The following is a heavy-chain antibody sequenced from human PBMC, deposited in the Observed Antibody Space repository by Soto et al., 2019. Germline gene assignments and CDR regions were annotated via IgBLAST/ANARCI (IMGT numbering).Heavy chain of an antibody. D-gene: IGHD1-20*01. Sequence: ASVKVSCKASGYTFTGYYMHWVRQAPGQGLEWMGWINPNSGGTNYAQKFQGRVTMTRDTSISTAYMELSRLRSDDTAVYYCARDGIRTSYYYYGMDVWGQGTTVTVSS. J-gene: IGHJ6*02. CDR1: GYTFTGYY. CDR2: INPNSGGT. CDR3: ARDGIRTSYYYYGMDV. V-gene: IGHV1-2*02.